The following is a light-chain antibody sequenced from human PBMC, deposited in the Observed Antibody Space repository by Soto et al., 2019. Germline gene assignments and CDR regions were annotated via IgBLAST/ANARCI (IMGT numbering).Light chain of an antibody. CDR1: QSISSS. CDR2: DAS. Sequence: DIQMTQSPSTLSASVGDRVTITCRASQSISSSLAWYQQKPGKAPKLLIYDASSLESGVPSRFSGSGSGTEFTLTISSLQPDDFTTYYCQQYNSYSTWTFGQGTKVEIK. V-gene: IGKV1-5*01. J-gene: IGKJ1*01. CDR3: QQYNSYSTWT.